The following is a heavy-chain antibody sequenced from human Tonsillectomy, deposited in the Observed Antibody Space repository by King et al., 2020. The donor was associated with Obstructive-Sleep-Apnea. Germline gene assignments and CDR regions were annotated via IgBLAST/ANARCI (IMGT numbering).Heavy chain of an antibody. D-gene: IGHD3-22*01. Sequence: VQLQESGPGLLKPSETLSLTCTVSGGSISSYYWSWIRQPPGKGLEWIGYIDYIGSTNYKPPPHMRVTISADTSKNQCSLKLSSVTAADTAVYYCARHGVDDSSGYPLDYWGQGTLVTVSS. J-gene: IGHJ4*02. CDR3: ARHGVDDSSGYPLDY. V-gene: IGHV4-59*08. CDR1: GGSISSYY. CDR2: IDYIGST.